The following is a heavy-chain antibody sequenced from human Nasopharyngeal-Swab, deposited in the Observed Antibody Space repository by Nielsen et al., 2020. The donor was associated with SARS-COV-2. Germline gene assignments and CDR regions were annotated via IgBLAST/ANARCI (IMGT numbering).Heavy chain of an antibody. V-gene: IGHV4-39*07. Sequence: SETLSLTCTVSGGSISSSTYYWGWIRQPPGKGLEWIGTLYYSGSTYYNPSLKSRVTISVDTSKNQFSLKLSSVTAADTAVYYCARVYYYYYYMDVWGKGTTVTVSS. CDR3: ARVYYYYYYMDV. CDR1: GGSISSSTYY. J-gene: IGHJ6*03. CDR2: LYYSGST.